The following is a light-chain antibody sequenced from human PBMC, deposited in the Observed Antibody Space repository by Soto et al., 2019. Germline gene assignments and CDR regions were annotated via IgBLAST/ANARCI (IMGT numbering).Light chain of an antibody. CDR2: DAS. J-gene: IGKJ2*03. Sequence: DIQMTQSPSTLSESVGDRVTITCRASESISYWLAWYQQKPGKAPKFLIYDASSLKSGVPSRFSGSGSGTEFTLTISSLQPDEFATYDCQQANGLSYSFGQGPKLEI. V-gene: IGKV1-5*01. CDR3: QQANGLSYS. CDR1: ESISYW.